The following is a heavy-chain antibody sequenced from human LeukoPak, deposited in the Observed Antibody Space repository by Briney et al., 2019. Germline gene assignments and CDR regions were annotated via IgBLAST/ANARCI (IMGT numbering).Heavy chain of an antibody. J-gene: IGHJ4*02. Sequence: GGSLRLSCAASGFTFSSYAMSWVRQAPGKGLEWVSAISGSGGSTYYADSVKGRFAISRDNSKNTLYLQMNSLRAEDTAVYYCAKSVYGSGSHYKSYFDYWGQGTLVTVSS. CDR1: GFTFSSYA. D-gene: IGHD3-10*01. V-gene: IGHV3-23*01. CDR2: ISGSGGST. CDR3: AKSVYGSGSHYKSYFDY.